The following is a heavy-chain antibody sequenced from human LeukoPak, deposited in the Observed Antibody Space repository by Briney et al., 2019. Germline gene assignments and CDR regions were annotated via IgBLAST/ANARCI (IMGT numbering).Heavy chain of an antibody. V-gene: IGHV3-23*01. Sequence: PGGSLRLSCAASGFTFSSYAMSWVRQAPGKGLEWVSAISGSGGSAYYADSVKGRFTISRDNSKNTLYLQMNSLRAEDAAVYYCAKVPGTTVLLYFDYWGQGTLVTVSS. CDR3: AKVPGTTVLLYFDY. CDR2: ISGSGGSA. J-gene: IGHJ4*02. D-gene: IGHD1-1*01. CDR1: GFTFSSYA.